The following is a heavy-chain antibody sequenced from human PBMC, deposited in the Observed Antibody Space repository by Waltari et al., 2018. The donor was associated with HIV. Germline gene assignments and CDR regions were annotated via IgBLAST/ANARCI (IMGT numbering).Heavy chain of an antibody. Sequence: QVQLVDSGGGVVQPGRSLRLSCAASGFTFTSYALHWVSQAPGKGLEWVAVISYDGRHIFYADSVRGRFTISRDNSKNTLYLQMNSLTPADTAVYYCARAYNWNIRSPGFCDFWGQGTLVTVSS. V-gene: IGHV3-30*04. CDR2: ISYDGRHI. CDR1: GFTFTSYA. CDR3: ARAYNWNIRSPGFCDF. J-gene: IGHJ4*02. D-gene: IGHD1-20*01.